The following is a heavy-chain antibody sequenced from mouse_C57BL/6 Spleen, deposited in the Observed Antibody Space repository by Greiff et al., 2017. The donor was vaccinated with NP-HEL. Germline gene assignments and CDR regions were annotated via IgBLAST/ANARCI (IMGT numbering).Heavy chain of an antibody. CDR3: ALVAGDFDY. CDR1: GYAFSSSW. Sequence: QVQLQHSGPELVKPGASVKISCKASGYAFSSSWMNWVKQRPGKGLEWIGRIYPGDGDTNYNGKFKGKATLTADKSSSTAYMQLSSLTSEDSAVYFCALVAGDFDYWGQGTTLTVSS. J-gene: IGHJ2*01. CDR2: IYPGDGDT. V-gene: IGHV1-82*01. D-gene: IGHD1-1*02.